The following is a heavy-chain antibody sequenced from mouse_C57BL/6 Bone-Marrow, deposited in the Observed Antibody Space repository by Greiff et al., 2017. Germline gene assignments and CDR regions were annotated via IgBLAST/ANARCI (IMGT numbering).Heavy chain of an antibody. CDR3: ERWYRSSLFAY. Sequence: QVQLQQPGAELVKPGASVKLSCKASGYTFTSYWMHWVKQRPGQGLEWIGMIHPYSGSTNYNEKFKSKATLTVDKSSSTAYMQLSSLTSEDSAVYYGERWYRSSLFAYWGQGTTLTVSS. V-gene: IGHV1-64*01. CDR1: GYTFTSYW. D-gene: IGHD1-1*01. J-gene: IGHJ2*01. CDR2: IHPYSGST.